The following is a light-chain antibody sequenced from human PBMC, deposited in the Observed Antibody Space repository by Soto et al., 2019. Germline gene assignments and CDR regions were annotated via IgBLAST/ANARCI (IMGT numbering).Light chain of an antibody. CDR3: QQLNTFPVT. J-gene: IGKJ5*01. CDR2: ASS. Sequence: DIQLTQSPSFLSASVGDRVTISCRASQGISSYLAWYQQTPGKAPKLLIYASSTLQSGVPSSFSGSGSETEFTLTIGSLKPEDFATYYCQQLNTFPVTFGQGTRLDI. V-gene: IGKV1-9*01. CDR1: QGISSY.